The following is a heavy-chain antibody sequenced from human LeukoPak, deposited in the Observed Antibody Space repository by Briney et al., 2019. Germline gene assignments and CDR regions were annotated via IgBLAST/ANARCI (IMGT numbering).Heavy chain of an antibody. J-gene: IGHJ1*01. CDR3: ARGPPFGTGTTKDEYFQH. CDR1: GGSFSGYY. CDR2: INHSGST. Sequence: SETLSLTCAVYGGSFSGYYWSWIRQPPGKGLEWIGEINHSGSTNYNPSLKSRGTISVGTSKNQFSLKLSSVTAADTAVYYCARGPPFGTGTTKDEYFQHWGQGTLITVSS. D-gene: IGHD1-7*01. V-gene: IGHV4-34*01.